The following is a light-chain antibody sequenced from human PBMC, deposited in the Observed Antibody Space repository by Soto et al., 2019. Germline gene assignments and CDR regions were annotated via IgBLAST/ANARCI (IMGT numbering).Light chain of an antibody. CDR3: QQTDSTPWT. J-gene: IGKJ3*01. CDR1: RDIERY. V-gene: IGKV1-39*01. Sequence: DIPMTQSASPRSASVGDRVTITCRASRDIERYLNWYQQKPGKAPKLLIFAASNVESGVPSRFSGSGSGTQFTLTISNLQPDDFATYFCQQTDSTPWTFGPGTTVD. CDR2: AAS.